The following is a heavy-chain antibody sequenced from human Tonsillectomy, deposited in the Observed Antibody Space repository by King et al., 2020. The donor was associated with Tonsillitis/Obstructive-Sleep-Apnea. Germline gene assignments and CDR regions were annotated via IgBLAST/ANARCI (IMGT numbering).Heavy chain of an antibody. CDR2: IKSKTDGGTT. J-gene: IGHJ3*02. D-gene: IGHD2-2*01. CDR3: TTDLGYCNSTNCFYDAFDI. V-gene: IGHV3-15*01. CDR1: GFTFNNAW. Sequence: VQLVESGGGLVKPGGSLRLSCAASGFTFNNAWMSWVRQAPGKGLEWVGRIKSKTDGGTTDYAAPVKGRFTISRDDSKNTLYLQMNSLKTEDTAMYYCTTDLGYCNSTNCFYDAFDIWGQGTMVTVSS.